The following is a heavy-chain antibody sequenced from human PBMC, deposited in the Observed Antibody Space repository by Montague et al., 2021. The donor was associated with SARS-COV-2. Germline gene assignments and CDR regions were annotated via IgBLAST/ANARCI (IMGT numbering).Heavy chain of an antibody. J-gene: IGHJ5*01. V-gene: IGHV4-4*02. CDR1: GVSITSNNW. Sequence: TLSLTCDVSGVSITSNNWWNWVRQSPEKGLEWIGEVHPSGSTNYNPSLKRRVSISLDTSKNQFSLKLSSVTAADTAVYYCARQDAWAYCGDECYRGWFDSWGQGTLVTVSS. CDR3: ARQDAWAYCGDECYRGWFDS. D-gene: IGHD2-21*01. CDR2: VHPSGST.